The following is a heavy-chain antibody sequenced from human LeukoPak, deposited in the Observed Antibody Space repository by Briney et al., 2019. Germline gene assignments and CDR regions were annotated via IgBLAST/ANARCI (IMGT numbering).Heavy chain of an antibody. CDR3: ARALSDWFGELSNPDY. CDR1: GFNFSSHW. CDR2: ISSSGSTI. J-gene: IGHJ4*02. Sequence: PGGSLRLSCAASGFNFSSHWMSWIRLAPGKGLECVSYISSSGSTIYYADSVKGRFTISRDNAKNSLYLQMSSLRAEDTAVYYCARALSDWFGELSNPDYWGQGTLVTVSS. D-gene: IGHD3-10*01. V-gene: IGHV3-11*01.